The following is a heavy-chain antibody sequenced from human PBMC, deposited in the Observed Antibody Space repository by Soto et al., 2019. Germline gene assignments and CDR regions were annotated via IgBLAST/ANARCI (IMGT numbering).Heavy chain of an antibody. V-gene: IGHV3-15*01. J-gene: IGHJ4*02. Sequence: GGSLRLSCAASGFTFSNAWMSWVRQAPGKGLEWVGRIKSKTDGGTTDYAAPVKGRFTISRDDSKNTLYLQMNSLKTEDTAVYYCTTAPSYYYGSGSSIWGWGQGTLVTVSS. D-gene: IGHD3-10*01. CDR2: IKSKTDGGTT. CDR1: GFTFSNAW. CDR3: TTAPSYYYGSGSSIWG.